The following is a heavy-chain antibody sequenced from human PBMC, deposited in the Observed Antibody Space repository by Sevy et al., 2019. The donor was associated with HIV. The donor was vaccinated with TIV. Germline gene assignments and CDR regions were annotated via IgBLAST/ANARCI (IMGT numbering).Heavy chain of an antibody. V-gene: IGHV1-24*01. CDR2: FDPEDGKT. J-gene: IGHJ4*02. D-gene: IGHD3-22*01. CDR1: RYTLTELS. Sequence: ASVKVSCKVSRYTLTELSIHWVRQAPGKGLEWLVTFDPEDGKTIYEQNFQGRVTMTEDTSTDTTYMELSSLRSEDTAVYYGASTSDYYDSSGYYFDYWGQGTLVTVSS. CDR3: ASTSDYYDSSGYYFDY.